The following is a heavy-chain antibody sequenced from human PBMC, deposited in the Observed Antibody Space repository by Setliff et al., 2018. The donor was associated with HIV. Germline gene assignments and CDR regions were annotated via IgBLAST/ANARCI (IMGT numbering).Heavy chain of an antibody. V-gene: IGHV3-74*01. CDR1: GFTFSSYW. Sequence: LRLSCAASGFTFSSYWMHWVRQAPGKGLVWVSRMNRDGSSTSYADSVKGRFTISRDNAKNTLYLQMNSLRAEDTAVYYCARDSSGYYDGDYYGMDVWGQGTTVTVSS. CDR2: MNRDGSST. J-gene: IGHJ6*02. D-gene: IGHD3-22*01. CDR3: ARDSSGYYDGDYYGMDV.